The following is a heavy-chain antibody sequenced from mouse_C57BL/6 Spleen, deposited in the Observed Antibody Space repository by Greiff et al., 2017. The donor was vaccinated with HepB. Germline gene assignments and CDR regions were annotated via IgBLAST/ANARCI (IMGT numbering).Heavy chain of an antibody. D-gene: IGHD2-4*01. CDR1: GYTFTSYW. J-gene: IGHJ2*01. CDR2: IYPGSGST. Sequence: QVQLKQPGAELVKPGASVKMSCKASGYTFTSYWITWVKQRPGQGLEWIGDIYPGSGSTNYNEKFKSKATLTVDTSSSTAYMQLSSLTSEDSAVYYCARGDYDAYYFDYWGQGTTLTVSS. CDR3: ARGDYDAYYFDY. V-gene: IGHV1-55*01.